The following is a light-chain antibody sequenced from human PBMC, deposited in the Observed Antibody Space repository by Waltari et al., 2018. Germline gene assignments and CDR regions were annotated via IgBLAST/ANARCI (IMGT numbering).Light chain of an antibody. Sequence: DIVLTQSPDSLAGSLGERATLNCKSGQSVVFSSNNNNYLAWYQQKPGQPPKLLISWASTRESGFPDRFSGSGSGTDFSLTISSLQAEDVAVYYCQQCYTFPYTFGQGTTLEIK. J-gene: IGKJ2*01. CDR3: QQCYTFPYT. CDR1: QSVVFSSNNNNY. V-gene: IGKV4-1*01. CDR2: WAS.